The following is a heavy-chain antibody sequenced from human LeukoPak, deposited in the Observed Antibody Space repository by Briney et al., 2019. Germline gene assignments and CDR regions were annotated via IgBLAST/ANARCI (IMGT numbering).Heavy chain of an antibody. CDR1: GFTFSSYS. J-gene: IGHJ3*02. D-gene: IGHD5-18*01. CDR2: ISSSSSYI. CDR3: ARAPIYSYGLPYAFDI. Sequence: WGSVRLSCAASGFTFSSYSMNWVRQAPGQGLEWISSISSSSSYIYYADSVKGRFTITRDNAKNSLYLQMNSLRAEDTAVYYCARAPIYSYGLPYAFDIWGQGTMVTVSS. V-gene: IGHV3-21*01.